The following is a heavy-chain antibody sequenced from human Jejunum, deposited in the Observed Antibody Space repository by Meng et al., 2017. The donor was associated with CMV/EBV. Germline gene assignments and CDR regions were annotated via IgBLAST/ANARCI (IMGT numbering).Heavy chain of an antibody. CDR3: AESLKITN. CDR2: IYSGGST. V-gene: IGHV3-66*01. Sequence: GQVVEAGGCLVQPGGSLRLCCAASGFTFSSKYMSWVRQAPGKGLEWVSVIYSGGSTYYADSVKGRVIISRDSSKNTVYLQMNSLRAEDTAVYYCAESLKITNWGQGTLVTVSS. J-gene: IGHJ4*02. CDR1: GFTFSSKY. D-gene: IGHD3-16*01.